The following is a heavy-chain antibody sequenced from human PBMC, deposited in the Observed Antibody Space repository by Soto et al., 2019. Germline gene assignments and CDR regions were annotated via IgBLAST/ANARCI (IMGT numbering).Heavy chain of an antibody. CDR1: GGSISSYY. Sequence: SETLSLTCTVSGGSISSYYWSWIRQPPGKGLEWIGYIYYSGSTNYNPSLKSRVTISVDTSKNQFSLKLSSVTAADTAVYYCARVAFYYYGMDVWGQGTTVTVSS. V-gene: IGHV4-59*01. CDR2: IYYSGST. J-gene: IGHJ6*02. CDR3: ARVAFYYYGMDV.